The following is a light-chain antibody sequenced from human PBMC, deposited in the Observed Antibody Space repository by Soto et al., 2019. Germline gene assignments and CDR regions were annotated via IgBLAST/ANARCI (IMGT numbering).Light chain of an antibody. Sequence: EIVLTQSPATLSLSPGERATLSCRASQGVSSYLAWYQQKPGQAPRLLIYDASNRATGIPARFSGSGPGTDFTLTISSLEPEDFAVYYCQQRSNWQITLGPGTKVDIK. CDR3: QQRSNWQIT. CDR2: DAS. J-gene: IGKJ3*01. CDR1: QGVSSY. V-gene: IGKV3D-11*01.